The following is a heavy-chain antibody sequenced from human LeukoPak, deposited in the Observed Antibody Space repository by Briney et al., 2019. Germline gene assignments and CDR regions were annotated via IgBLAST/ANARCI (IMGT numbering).Heavy chain of an antibody. Sequence: PGGSLRLSCAASGFTFSDHYMDWVRQAPGKGLEWVGRIRNKAKSYTTEYAASVKGRFTISRDDSKNSLYLQMNSLKTEDTAVYYCARVGDYYDSNGYFVDAFDIWGQGTMVTVSS. D-gene: IGHD3-22*01. CDR2: IRNKAKSYTT. V-gene: IGHV3-72*01. J-gene: IGHJ3*02. CDR3: ARVGDYYDSNGYFVDAFDI. CDR1: GFTFSDHY.